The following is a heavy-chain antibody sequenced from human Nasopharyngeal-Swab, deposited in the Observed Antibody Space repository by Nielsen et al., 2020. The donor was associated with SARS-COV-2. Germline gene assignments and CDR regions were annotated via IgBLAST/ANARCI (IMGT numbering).Heavy chain of an antibody. CDR2: IYYSGST. CDR3: ARHPRYYDSSGYHFDY. Sequence: SATLSLTCTVYGGSISSYYRSWIRQPPGKGLGWIGYIYYSGSTNYNPSLKSPVTISVDTSKNQFSLKLSSVTAASTAVYYCARHPRYYDSSGYHFDYWGQGTLVTVSS. CDR1: GGSISSYY. J-gene: IGHJ4*02. D-gene: IGHD3-22*01. V-gene: IGHV4-59*08.